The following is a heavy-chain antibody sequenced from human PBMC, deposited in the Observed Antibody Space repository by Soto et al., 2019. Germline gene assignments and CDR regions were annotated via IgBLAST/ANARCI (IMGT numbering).Heavy chain of an antibody. V-gene: IGHV4-39*01. CDR1: GGSISSSSYY. J-gene: IGHJ6*02. Sequence: SETLSLTRTVSGGSISSSSYYWGWIRQPPGKGLEWLGSIYYSGSTYYNPSLKSRVTISVDTSKNQFSLKLSSVTAADTAVYYCATYGYSSGWPSGYYYGMDVWGQGTTVTVSS. CDR3: ATYGYSSGWPSGYYYGMDV. D-gene: IGHD6-19*01. CDR2: IYYSGST.